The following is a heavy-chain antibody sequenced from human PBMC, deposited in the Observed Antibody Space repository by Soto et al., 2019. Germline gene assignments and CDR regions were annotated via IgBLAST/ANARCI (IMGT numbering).Heavy chain of an antibody. CDR2: INPHGGST. Sequence: AAVKVSCKAPGDTFTSYYLNWVRQAPGQGXEWMGVINPHGGSTKYAQKFQGRITMTRDTSRSTVYMELSSLRSDDTAIYYCARSSGGNFGIIIEGSNWFDPWGQGTLVTVS. CDR3: ARSSGGNFGIIIEGSNWFDP. D-gene: IGHD3-3*01. J-gene: IGHJ5*02. CDR1: GDTFTSYY. V-gene: IGHV1-46*01.